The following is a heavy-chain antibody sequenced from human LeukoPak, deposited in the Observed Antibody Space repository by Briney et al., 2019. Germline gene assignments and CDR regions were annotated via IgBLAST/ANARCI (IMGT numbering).Heavy chain of an antibody. CDR3: ARGGLGELLSDYYYYYYMDV. J-gene: IGHJ6*03. V-gene: IGHV1-8*01. Sequence: GASVKVSCKASGYTFTSYDINWVRQATGQGLEWMGWMNPNSGNTGYAQKFQGRVTMTRNTSISTAYMELSSLRSEDTAAYYCARGGLGELLSDYYYYYYMDVWGKGTTVTVSS. D-gene: IGHD3-10*01. CDR1: GYTFTSYD. CDR2: MNPNSGNT.